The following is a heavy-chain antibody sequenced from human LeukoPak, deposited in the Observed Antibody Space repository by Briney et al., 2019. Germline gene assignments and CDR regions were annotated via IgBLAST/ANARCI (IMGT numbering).Heavy chain of an antibody. Sequence: GRSLRLSCAASGFTFSTYGMHWVRQAPDKGLEWVAVIWYDGGNKYYSDSVKGRFTISRDNSKNTASLQMNSLRAEDTAVYYCARGQYSPDYWGQGTVVTVSS. J-gene: IGHJ4*02. CDR3: ARGQYSPDY. V-gene: IGHV3-33*01. CDR2: IWYDGGNK. D-gene: IGHD2-15*01. CDR1: GFTFSTYG.